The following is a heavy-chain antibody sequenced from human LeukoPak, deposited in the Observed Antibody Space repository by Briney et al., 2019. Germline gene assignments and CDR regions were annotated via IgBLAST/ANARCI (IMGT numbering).Heavy chain of an antibody. CDR2: ISTGSSTM. CDR3: ARGPPLFDP. J-gene: IGHJ5*02. Sequence: GGSLRLSCADSGFTFSSYDMKWVRQAPGKGLEWVSYISTGSSTMYYADSVKGRFTISRDNAKNSLYLQMNSLRAEDTAVYYCARGPPLFDPWGQGTLVTVSS. CDR1: GFTFSSYD. V-gene: IGHV3-48*01.